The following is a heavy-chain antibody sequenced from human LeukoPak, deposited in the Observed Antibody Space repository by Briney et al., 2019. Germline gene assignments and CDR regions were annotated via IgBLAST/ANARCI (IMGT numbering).Heavy chain of an antibody. CDR1: GFTFSSCP. D-gene: IGHD3-3*01. Sequence: GGSLRLSCAASGFTFSSCPLNWVRQAPGKGLEWVSYISSSSSTIYYTDSVNGRFTISRDNARNSVYLQMNTVRDEDTAVYYCARDSGVDAHLDYWGHGTLVTVSA. J-gene: IGHJ4*01. CDR3: ARDSGVDAHLDY. V-gene: IGHV3-48*02. CDR2: ISSSSSTI.